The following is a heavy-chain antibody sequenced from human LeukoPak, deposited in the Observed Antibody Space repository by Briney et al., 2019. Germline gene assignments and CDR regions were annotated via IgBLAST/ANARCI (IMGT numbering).Heavy chain of an antibody. CDR1: GFTFSSYG. CDR3: AKDVFELYDIYDH. V-gene: IGHV3-30*18. CDR2: ISYDGSNK. D-gene: IGHD3-9*01. J-gene: IGHJ4*02. Sequence: GGSLRLSCAASGFTFSSYGMHWVRQAPGKGLEWVAVISYDGSNKYYADSVKARFTISRDNYKNTLYLQMNSLRAEDTAVYYCAKDVFELYDIYDHWGQGTLVTVSS.